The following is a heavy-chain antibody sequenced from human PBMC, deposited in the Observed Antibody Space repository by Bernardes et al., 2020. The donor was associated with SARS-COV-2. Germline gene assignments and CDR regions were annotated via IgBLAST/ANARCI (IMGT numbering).Heavy chain of an antibody. D-gene: IGHD6-13*01. J-gene: IGHJ4*02. CDR3: YSSTWYGGGFDH. CDR2: MNPATGHI. V-gene: IGHV1-8*01. CDR1: GYPFTRYD. Sequence: ASVKVSCQASGYPFTRYDFNWVRQASGQGLEWVGWMNPATGHILYAQRFQGRVTMPRDTSIGTAYMELSSLTSEDSAVYYCYSSTWYGGGFDHWGQGTLVTVSS.